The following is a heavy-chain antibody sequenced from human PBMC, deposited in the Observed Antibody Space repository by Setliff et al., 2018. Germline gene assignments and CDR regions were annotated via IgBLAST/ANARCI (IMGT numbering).Heavy chain of an antibody. CDR1: GYSFTSYW. Sequence: GESLKISCKGSGYSFTSYWIGWVRQMPGEGLEWMGIIHPSNSDTVYSPSFQGQVTISADRSITTAYLQWSSLKASNTAIYYCARRGAVVPADAFDLWGQGTMVTVSS. V-gene: IGHV5-51*01. D-gene: IGHD2-2*01. CDR2: IHPSNSDT. CDR3: ARRGAVVPADAFDL. J-gene: IGHJ3*01.